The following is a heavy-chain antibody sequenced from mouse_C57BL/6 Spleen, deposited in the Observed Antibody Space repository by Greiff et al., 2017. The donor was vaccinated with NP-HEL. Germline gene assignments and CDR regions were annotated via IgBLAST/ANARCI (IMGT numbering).Heavy chain of an antibody. V-gene: IGHV3-6*01. CDR2: ISYDGNN. CDR1: GYSITSGYY. CDR3: ARGPYGRFDY. J-gene: IGHJ2*01. Sequence: EVQLVESGPGLVKPSQSLSLTCSVTGYSITSGYYWNWIRQFPGNKLEWMGYISYDGNNNYNPSLKNRISITRDTSKNQFFLKLNSVTTEDTATYYWARGPYGRFDYWRQGTTLTVSS. D-gene: IGHD2-10*02.